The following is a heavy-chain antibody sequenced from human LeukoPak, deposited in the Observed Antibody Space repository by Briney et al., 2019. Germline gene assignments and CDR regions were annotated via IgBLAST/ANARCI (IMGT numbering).Heavy chain of an antibody. D-gene: IGHD2-15*01. CDR3: ARDGYYCSGGSCSHDYYYYYGMDV. J-gene: IGHJ6*04. CDR1: GYTFTGYY. CDR2: INPNSGGT. V-gene: IGHV1-2*02. Sequence: PRASVKVSCKASGYTFTGYYMHWVRQAPGQGLEWMGWINPNSGGTNYAQKFQGRVTMTRDTSISTAYMELSRLRSDDTAVYYCARDGYYCSGGSCSHDYYYYYGMDVWGKGTTVTVSS.